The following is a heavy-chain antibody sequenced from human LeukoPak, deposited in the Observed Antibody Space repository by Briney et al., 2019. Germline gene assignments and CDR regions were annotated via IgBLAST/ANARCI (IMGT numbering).Heavy chain of an antibody. CDR3: ARDPIREDYYYYYGMDV. CDR1: GFTVSSNY. V-gene: IGHV3-53*01. CDR2: IYSGGST. Sequence: PGGSLRLSCAASGFTVSSNYMSWVRQAPGKGLEWVSVIYSGGSTYYADSVKGRFTISRDNAKNSLYLQMNSLRAEDTAVYYCARDPIREDYYYYYGMDVWGQGTTVTVSS. J-gene: IGHJ6*02. D-gene: IGHD3-10*01.